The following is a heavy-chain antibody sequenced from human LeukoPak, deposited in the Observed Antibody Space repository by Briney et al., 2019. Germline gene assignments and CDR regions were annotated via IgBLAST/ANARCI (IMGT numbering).Heavy chain of an antibody. CDR2: IYYSGST. CDR3: AREQLSSRGHTYAFDI. V-gene: IGHV4-59*01. D-gene: IGHD5-24*01. J-gene: IGHJ3*02. CDR1: GGSISSYY. Sequence: PSETLSLTCTVSGGSISSYYWSWIRQPPGKGLEWIGYIYYSGSTNYNPSLKSRVTISVDTSKNQFSLKLSSVTAADTAVYYCAREQLSSRGHTYAFDIWGQGTMVTVSS.